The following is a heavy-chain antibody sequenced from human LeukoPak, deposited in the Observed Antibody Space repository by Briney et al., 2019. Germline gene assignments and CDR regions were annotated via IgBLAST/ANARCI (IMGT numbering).Heavy chain of an antibody. J-gene: IGHJ4*02. Sequence: PGGSLRLSCAASGFTLSTYSMNWVRQAPGKRLEWVSSIMSSSSYIYYADSVKGRFTISRDNAKNSLYLQMNSLRAEDTAVYYCARDPQYCSGGSCYSFDYWGQGTLVTVSS. V-gene: IGHV3-21*01. CDR3: ARDPQYCSGGSCYSFDY. CDR2: IMSSSSYI. CDR1: GFTLSTYS. D-gene: IGHD2-15*01.